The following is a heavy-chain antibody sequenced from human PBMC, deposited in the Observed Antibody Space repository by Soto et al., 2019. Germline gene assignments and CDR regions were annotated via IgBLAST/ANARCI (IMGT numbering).Heavy chain of an antibody. CDR2: ISGSGGST. CDR1: GFTFSSYA. V-gene: IGHV3-23*01. D-gene: IGHD4-17*01. J-gene: IGHJ6*03. Sequence: GGSLRLSCAASGFTFSSYAMSWVRQAPGKGLEWVSAISGSGGSTYYADSVKGRFTISRDNSKNTLYLQMNSLRAEDTAVYYCAKSFVHGNSPGYYYYYYMDVWGKGTTVTVSS. CDR3: AKSFVHGNSPGYYYYYYMDV.